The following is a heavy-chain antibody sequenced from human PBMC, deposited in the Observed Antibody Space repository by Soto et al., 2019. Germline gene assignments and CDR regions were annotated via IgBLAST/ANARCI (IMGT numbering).Heavy chain of an antibody. D-gene: IGHD3-16*02. Sequence: PSETLSLTCTVSGGSISSYYWSWIRQPPGKGLEWIGYIYYSGSTNYNPSLKSRVTISVDTSKNQFSLKLSSVTAADTAVYYCARGRERWAGAMITFGGVIVRVAIDYWGQGTLVTVSS. CDR2: IYYSGST. CDR1: GGSISSYY. V-gene: IGHV4-59*12. CDR3: ARGRERWAGAMITFGGVIVRVAIDY. J-gene: IGHJ4*02.